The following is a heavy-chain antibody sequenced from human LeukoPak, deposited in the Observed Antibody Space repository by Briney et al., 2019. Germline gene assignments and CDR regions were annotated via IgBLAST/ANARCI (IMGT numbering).Heavy chain of an antibody. CDR1: GGTFSSYA. CDR3: ARGIVVPPHRWFDP. J-gene: IGHJ5*02. Sequence: SVKVSCKASGGTFSSYAISWVRQAPGQGLEWMGGIIPIFGTANYAQKFQGRVTITADESTSTAYMELSSLRSEDTAVYYCARGIVVPPHRWFDPWGQGTLVTVSS. V-gene: IGHV1-69*13. D-gene: IGHD2-2*01. CDR2: IIPIFGTA.